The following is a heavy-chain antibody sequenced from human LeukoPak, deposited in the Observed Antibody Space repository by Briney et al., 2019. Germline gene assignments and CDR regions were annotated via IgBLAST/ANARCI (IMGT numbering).Heavy chain of an antibody. Sequence: ASVKVSCKASGYTFSSYGVSWIRQAPGQGLEWMGSISIYNGNTKYAENFRGRVTMTTDTSTSTAFMELSLRSDDTAMYYCARDQYDSVWGSYRPYFDFRGQGTLVTVSS. J-gene: IGHJ4*02. CDR2: ISIYNGNT. D-gene: IGHD3-16*02. V-gene: IGHV1-18*01. CDR1: GYTFSSYG. CDR3: ARDQYDSVWGSYRPYFDF.